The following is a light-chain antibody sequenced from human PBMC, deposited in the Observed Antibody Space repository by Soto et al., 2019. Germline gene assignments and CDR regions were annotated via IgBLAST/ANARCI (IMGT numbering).Light chain of an antibody. J-gene: IGKJ2*01. CDR1: QSVLYRSKNKNY. CDR3: QQYYSSPYT. Sequence: DIVMTQSPDSLAVSLGERATINCKSSQSVLYRSKNKNYVAWYQQKPGQPPKLLIYWASTRESGVPDRFSGSGSGTDFTLTISSLQAEDVAVYYCQQYYSSPYTFGQGTKLESK. V-gene: IGKV4-1*01. CDR2: WAS.